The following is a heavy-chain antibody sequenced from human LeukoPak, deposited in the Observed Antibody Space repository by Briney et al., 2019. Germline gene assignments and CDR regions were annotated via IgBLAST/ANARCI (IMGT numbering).Heavy chain of an antibody. Sequence: GGSLRLSCAAAGFTFSSYGMHWVRQAPGKGLEWVAFIRYDGSNKYYADSVKGRFTISRDNSKNTLYLQMNSLRAEDTAVYYCARVPRFGELLGLWFDPWGQGTLVTVSS. CDR3: ARVPRFGELLGLWFDP. J-gene: IGHJ5*02. D-gene: IGHD3-10*01. CDR1: GFTFSSYG. V-gene: IGHV3-30*02. CDR2: IRYDGSNK.